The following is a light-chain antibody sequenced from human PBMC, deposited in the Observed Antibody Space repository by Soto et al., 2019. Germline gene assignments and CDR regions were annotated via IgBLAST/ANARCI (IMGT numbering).Light chain of an antibody. Sequence: IQLTQSPSSLSTSVVDRFTITFLTSQSINNFLNWYQQKPGKAPKLLIYGASILQSGVPSRFRGSGSATDFTLTISSLQPEDFATYYCQHSYNIPITFGQGTRLEIK. V-gene: IGKV1-39*01. CDR1: QSINNF. CDR3: QHSYNIPIT. J-gene: IGKJ5*01. CDR2: GAS.